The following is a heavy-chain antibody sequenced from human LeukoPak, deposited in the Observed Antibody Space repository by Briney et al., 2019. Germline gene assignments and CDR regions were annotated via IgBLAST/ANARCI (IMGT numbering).Heavy chain of an antibody. CDR2: MCYGGST. J-gene: IGHJ5*02. D-gene: IGHD2-15*01. Sequence: PSETLSLTCIVSGGSISSSDYYWGWIRHPSGNGLEWIGSMCYGGSTYYNPSLKSRVTISVDTSMNQFSLKLSFVTTADTAVYYCARALAYCSGGSCTRGYNWFDPWGQGTLVTVPS. V-gene: IGHV4-39*01. CDR3: ARALAYCSGGSCTRGYNWFDP. CDR1: GGSISSSDYY.